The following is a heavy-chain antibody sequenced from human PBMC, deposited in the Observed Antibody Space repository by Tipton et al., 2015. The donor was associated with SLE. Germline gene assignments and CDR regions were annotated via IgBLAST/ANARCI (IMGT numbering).Heavy chain of an antibody. CDR2: IYSSGSS. CDR1: GGSISSGGYF. CDR3: ARDGGGDYGFDP. J-gene: IGHJ5*02. V-gene: IGHV4-31*02. Sequence: LRLSCTVSGGSISSGGYFWSWIRQHPGKGLEWIGYIYSSGSSYSNPSLKSRVTISVDTSKNQFSLKLSSVTAADTAVYYCARDGGGDYGFDPWGQGTLVTVSS. D-gene: IGHD4-17*01.